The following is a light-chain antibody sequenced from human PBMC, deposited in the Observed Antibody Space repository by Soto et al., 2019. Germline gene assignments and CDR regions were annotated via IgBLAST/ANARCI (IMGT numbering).Light chain of an antibody. CDR2: AAS. CDR1: QGIRND. CDR3: QQYKNWPHT. V-gene: IGKV1-17*01. Sequence: DIQMTQSPASLSASVGARVTITCRASQGIRNDLGWYQQKPGKAPKRLIYAASSLQSGVPSRFSGSGSGTEFTPTINSLQSEDFAVYYCQQYKNWPHTFGQGTKVDIK. J-gene: IGKJ2*01.